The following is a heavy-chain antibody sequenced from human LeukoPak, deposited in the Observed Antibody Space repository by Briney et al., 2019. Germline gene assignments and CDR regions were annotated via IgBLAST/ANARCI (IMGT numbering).Heavy chain of an antibody. D-gene: IGHD4-17*01. J-gene: IGHJ4*02. V-gene: IGHV3-21*01. CDR3: ARGDDGDSAIDY. CDR1: GFTFSSNS. CDR2: ISSSGNSV. Sequence: GGSLRLSCAAPGFTFSSNSMNWVRQAPGKGLEWVSSISSSGNSVFYVDSLKGRFTISRDNAKNSLYLQMNSLRAEDTAVYYCARGDDGDSAIDYWGQGTLVTVSS.